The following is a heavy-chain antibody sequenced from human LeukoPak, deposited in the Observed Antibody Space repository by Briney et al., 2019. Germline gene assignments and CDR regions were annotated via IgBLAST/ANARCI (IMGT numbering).Heavy chain of an antibody. CDR2: IYPGDSDT. CDR3: ARSAAAGNYYYYGMDV. J-gene: IGHJ6*02. D-gene: IGHD6-13*01. Sequence: GESLKIYCKGSGYSFTSYWIDWVRQMPGKGLEWMGIIYPGDSDTRYSPSFQGQVTISADKSIRTAYLQWSSLKASDTAMYYCARSAAAGNYYYYGMDVWGQGTTVTVSS. CDR1: GYSFTSYW. V-gene: IGHV5-51*01.